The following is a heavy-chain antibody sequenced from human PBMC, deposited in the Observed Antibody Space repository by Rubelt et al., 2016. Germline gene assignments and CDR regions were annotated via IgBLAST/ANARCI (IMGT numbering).Heavy chain of an antibody. CDR2: INTNSGGT. D-gene: IGHD6-19*01. Sequence: QVQLVQSGAEVKKPGASVKVSCKASGYTFTGYYMHWVRQAPGQGLEWMGWINTNSGGTNHAQKFQGRATMARDTSFRTACMGLSRLRSDATAVYYCARGLYKGPRWLVAYWGQGTLVTVSS. J-gene: IGHJ4*02. V-gene: IGHV1-2*02. CDR1: GYTFTGYY. CDR3: ARGLYKGPRWLVAY.